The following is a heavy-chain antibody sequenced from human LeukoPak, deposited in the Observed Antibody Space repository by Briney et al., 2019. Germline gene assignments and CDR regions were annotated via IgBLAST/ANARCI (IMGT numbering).Heavy chain of an antibody. V-gene: IGHV3-23*01. Sequence: GGSLRLSCAASGFTFSSYAMSWVRQAPGKGLEWVSAISGSGGSTYYADSVKGWFTISRDNSKNTLYLQMNSLRAEDTAVYYCAKTDSSSWYVSNWFDPWGQGTLVTVSS. CDR1: GFTFSSYA. CDR2: ISGSGGST. D-gene: IGHD6-13*01. J-gene: IGHJ5*02. CDR3: AKTDSSSWYVSNWFDP.